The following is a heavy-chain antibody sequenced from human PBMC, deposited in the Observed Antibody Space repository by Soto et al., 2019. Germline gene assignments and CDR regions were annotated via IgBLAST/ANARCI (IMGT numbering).Heavy chain of an antibody. CDR1: GFTFSSYG. CDR3: AKDVLRFLEWLAFYGMDV. CDR2: ISYDGSNK. D-gene: IGHD3-3*01. J-gene: IGHJ6*02. V-gene: IGHV3-30*18. Sequence: GGSLRLSCAASGFTFSSYGMHWVRQAPGKGLEWVAVISYDGSNKYYADSVKGRFTISRDNSKNTLYLQMNSLGAEDTAVYYCAKDVLRFLEWLAFYGMDVWGQGTTVTCSS.